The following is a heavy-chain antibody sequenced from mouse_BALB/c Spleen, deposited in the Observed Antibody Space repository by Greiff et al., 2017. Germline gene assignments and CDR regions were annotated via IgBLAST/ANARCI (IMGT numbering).Heavy chain of an antibody. J-gene: IGHJ3*01. CDR2: IDPANGNT. Sequence: VQLQQSGAELVKPGASVKLSCTASGFNIKDTYMHWVKQSPEQGLEWIGRIDPANGNTKYDPKFQGKAPITADTSSNTAYLQLSSLTSEDTAVYYCARVDGYPFAYWGQGTLVTVSA. CDR1: GFNIKDTY. D-gene: IGHD2-3*01. V-gene: IGHV14-3*02. CDR3: ARVDGYPFAY.